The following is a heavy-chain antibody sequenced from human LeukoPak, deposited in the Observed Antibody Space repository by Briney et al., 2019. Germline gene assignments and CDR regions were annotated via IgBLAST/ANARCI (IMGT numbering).Heavy chain of an antibody. D-gene: IGHD3-3*01. Sequence: GGSLRLSCAASGFTFSSHGMHWVRQAPGKGLEWVAVISYDGSNKNYADSVKGRLTISRDNSENTLYLQMNSLRAEDTAVYYCAKDWGLPTYYDFWSASRPGDYWGQGTLVTVSS. CDR1: GFTFSSHG. CDR2: ISYDGSNK. J-gene: IGHJ4*02. CDR3: AKDWGLPTYYDFWSASRPGDY. V-gene: IGHV3-30*18.